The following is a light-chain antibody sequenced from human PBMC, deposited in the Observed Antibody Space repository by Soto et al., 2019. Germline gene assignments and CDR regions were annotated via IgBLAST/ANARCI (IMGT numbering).Light chain of an antibody. J-gene: IGKJ4*01. Sequence: GDRVTITCRASQDIASFLAWYQQEPGKAPKLLIHTASTLQSGVPSRFSGSGSGTDFTLTISSLQPEDSAAYYRQQISSYPLTLGGGTKVDIK. CDR2: TAS. CDR1: QDIASF. CDR3: QQISSYPLT. V-gene: IGKV1-9*01.